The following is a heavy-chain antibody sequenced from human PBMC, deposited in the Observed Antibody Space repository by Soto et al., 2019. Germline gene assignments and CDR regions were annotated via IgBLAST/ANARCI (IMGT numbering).Heavy chain of an antibody. Sequence: PGGSLRLSCAASGFTFSSYAMSWVRQAPGKGLEWVSTISGSDGRTYSTDSVKGRFTISRDNPRNTAYLQMNSLRVEDTAVYYCAKGVSQYTPLALFDYWGRGTLVTVSS. V-gene: IGHV3-23*01. D-gene: IGHD5-18*01. CDR1: GFTFSSYA. J-gene: IGHJ4*02. CDR3: AKGVSQYTPLALFDY. CDR2: ISGSDGRT.